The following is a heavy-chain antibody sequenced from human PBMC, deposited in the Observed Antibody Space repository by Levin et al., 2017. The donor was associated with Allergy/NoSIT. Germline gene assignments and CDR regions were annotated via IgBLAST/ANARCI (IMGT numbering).Heavy chain of an antibody. CDR1: GYTFSSFD. CDR2: MITNSDDA. D-gene: IGHD3-9*01. J-gene: IGHJ3*02. V-gene: IGHV1-8*01. CDR3: VRGLAYNILTVRPPFDI. Sequence: ASVKVSCKSSGYTFSSFDINWVRQAPGQGLEWMGWMITNSDDAGYAQKFQGRVSMTRDTSTSTAYMQLSSLSSDDTAIYYCVRGLAYNILTVRPPFDIWGQGTVVTVSS.